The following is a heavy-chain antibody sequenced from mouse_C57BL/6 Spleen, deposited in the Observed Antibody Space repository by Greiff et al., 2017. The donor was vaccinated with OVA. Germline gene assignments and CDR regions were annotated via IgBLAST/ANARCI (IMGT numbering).Heavy chain of an antibody. CDR1: GFTFSSYT. J-gene: IGHJ2*01. CDR2: ISGGGGNT. V-gene: IGHV5-9*01. Sequence: EVQRVESGGGLVKPGGSLKLSCAASGFTFSSYTMSWVRQTPEKRLEWVATISGGGGNTYYPDSVKGRFTISRDNAKNTLYLQMSSLRSEDTALYYCARHFEYWGQGTTLTVSS. CDR3: ARHFEY.